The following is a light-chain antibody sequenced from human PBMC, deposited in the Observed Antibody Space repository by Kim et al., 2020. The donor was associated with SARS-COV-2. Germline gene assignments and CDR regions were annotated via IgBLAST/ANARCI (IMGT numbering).Light chain of an antibody. CDR2: QDS. V-gene: IGLV3-1*01. J-gene: IGLJ1*01. CDR3: QAWDSSTVV. Sequence: SSELTQPPSVSVSPGQTASITCSGDKLGDKYACWYQQKPGQSPVLVIYQDSKRPSGIPERFSGSNSGNTATLTISGTQAMDEADYYCQAWDSSTVVFG. CDR1: KLGDKY.